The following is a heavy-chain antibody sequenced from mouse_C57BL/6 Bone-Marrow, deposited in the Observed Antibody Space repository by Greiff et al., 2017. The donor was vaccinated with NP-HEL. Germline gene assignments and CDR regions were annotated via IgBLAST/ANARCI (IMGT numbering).Heavy chain of an antibody. Sequence: QVQLQQPGAELVKPGASVKLSCKASGYTFTSYWLQWVKPRPGQGLEWIGEIDPSDSYTNYNQKFKGKATLTVDTSSSTAYMQLSSLTSEDSAVYYCARILRGFAYWGQGTLVTVSA. D-gene: IGHD1-1*01. CDR3: ARILRGFAY. CDR1: GYTFTSYW. CDR2: IDPSDSYT. J-gene: IGHJ3*01. V-gene: IGHV1-50*01.